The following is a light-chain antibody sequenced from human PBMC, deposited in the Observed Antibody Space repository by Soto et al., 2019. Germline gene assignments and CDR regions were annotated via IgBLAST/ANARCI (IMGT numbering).Light chain of an antibody. CDR2: EVV. J-gene: IGLJ3*02. V-gene: IGLV2-8*01. CDR3: QAYDYSLTAFV. CDR1: KSDIGVYDF. Sequence: QSALTQPPSASGSPGQSVTISCTGTKSDIGVYDFVSWYQHHPGKAPRLIIYEVVQRPSGVPDRFSGSKSGNTASLTVSGLQAADEADYYCQAYDYSLTAFVFGGGTK.